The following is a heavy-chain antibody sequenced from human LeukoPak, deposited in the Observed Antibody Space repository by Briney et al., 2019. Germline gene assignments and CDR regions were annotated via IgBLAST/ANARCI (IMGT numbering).Heavy chain of an antibody. CDR3: ARARQSSLYYFDY. Sequence: GGSLRLSCAASGFTFSSYAMHWVRQAPGKGLDWVAVISYDGSNKYYADSVKGRFTISRDNSKNTLYLQMNSLRAEDTAVYYCARARQSSLYYFDYWGQGTLVTVSS. J-gene: IGHJ4*02. D-gene: IGHD6-19*01. CDR1: GFTFSSYA. CDR2: ISYDGSNK. V-gene: IGHV3-30*04.